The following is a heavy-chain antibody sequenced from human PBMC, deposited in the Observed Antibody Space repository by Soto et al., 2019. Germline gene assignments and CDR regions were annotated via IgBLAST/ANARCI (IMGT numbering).Heavy chain of an antibody. CDR2: VIPISGVP. Sequence: QVHLVQSGAEVKKPGSSVKVSCKASGTTFSYSAINWVRQAPGQGLEWMGGVIPISGVPTYAPKFQGRVTITAEESTTTVYMHMSGLTSEDTAVYYCATPSVEVRPKRGYYYADVWGQGTTVTVSS. CDR1: GTTFSYSA. D-gene: IGHD6-6*01. V-gene: IGHV1-69*01. CDR3: ATPSVEVRPKRGYYYADV. J-gene: IGHJ6*02.